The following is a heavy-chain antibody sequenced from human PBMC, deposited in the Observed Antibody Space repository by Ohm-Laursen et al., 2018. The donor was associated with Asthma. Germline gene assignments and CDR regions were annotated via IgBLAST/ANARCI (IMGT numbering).Heavy chain of an antibody. Sequence: GSLRLSCAASGFTFSSYTMHWVRQAPGKGLDYVSSMNGNGDTTHYADSVKGRFTISRDNSKNTLYLQMSSLRAKDTAVYHCIKDLSGTYSFDYWGQGALVTVSS. CDR1: GFTFSSYT. CDR2: MNGNGDTT. V-gene: IGHV3-64D*08. CDR3: IKDLSGTYSFDY. D-gene: IGHD1-26*01. J-gene: IGHJ4*02.